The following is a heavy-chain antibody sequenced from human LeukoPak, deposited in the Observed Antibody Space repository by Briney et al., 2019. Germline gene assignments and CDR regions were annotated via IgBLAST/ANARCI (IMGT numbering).Heavy chain of an antibody. V-gene: IGHV4-39*01. CDR3: ASPGITTFDY. CDR1: GASISGNSFY. CDR2: IYYTGIT. J-gene: IGHJ4*02. D-gene: IGHD3-22*01. Sequence: SETLFLTWTVSGASISGNSFYWGWVRQPPGNGLEWIGNIYYTGITYYNPSLKSRVTISVDTSKNQFSLRFNSVTAADTAIYYCASPGITTFDYWGQGTLVTVSS.